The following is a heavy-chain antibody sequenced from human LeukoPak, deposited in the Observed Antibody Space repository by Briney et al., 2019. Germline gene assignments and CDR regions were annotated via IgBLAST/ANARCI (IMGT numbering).Heavy chain of an antibody. CDR3: ARVSLSSGCLSN. CDR2: ISSDESIT. J-gene: IGHJ4*02. D-gene: IGHD6-19*01. Sequence: GGSLRLSCAASGFTFSNYWMHWVRQAPGKGLVWVSRISSDESITSYADSVKGRFTISRDNAKTTLFLLMNGLRAEDTAVYYCARVSLSSGCLSNWGQGTLVTVSS. CDR1: GFTFSNYW. V-gene: IGHV3-74*01.